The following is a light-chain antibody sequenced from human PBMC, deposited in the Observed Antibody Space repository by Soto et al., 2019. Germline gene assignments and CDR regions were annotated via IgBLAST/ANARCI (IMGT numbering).Light chain of an antibody. CDR2: GAS. CDR1: QSVSSY. CDR3: QQYGSSPPRT. V-gene: IGKV3-20*01. Sequence: EIVLTQSPATLSLSPGERATLSCRASQSVSSYLAWYQQKPGQAPRLLIYGASSRATGIPDRFSGSGSGTDFTLTISGLEPEDFAVYYCQQYGSSPPRTFGQGTKVDIK. J-gene: IGKJ1*01.